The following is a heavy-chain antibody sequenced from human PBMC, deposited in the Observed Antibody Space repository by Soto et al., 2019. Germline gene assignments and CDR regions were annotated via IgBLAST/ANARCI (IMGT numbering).Heavy chain of an antibody. Sequence: QVQLVQSGAEMKEPGSSVKVSYKTSGGTYSSSAISWLRQAPGQGLEWMGGIIPLFRTPDYAQKFQGRVTIAADESSGTAYMELSSLRSEDTAVYYCARDNDRLQLGGNYYYVLDVWGQGTTITVSS. J-gene: IGHJ6*02. CDR3: ARDNDRLQLGGNYYYVLDV. CDR1: GGTYSSSA. D-gene: IGHD4-4*01. CDR2: IIPLFRTP. V-gene: IGHV1-69*12.